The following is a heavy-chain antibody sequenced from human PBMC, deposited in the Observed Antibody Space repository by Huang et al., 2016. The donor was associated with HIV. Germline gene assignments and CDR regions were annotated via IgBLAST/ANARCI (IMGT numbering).Heavy chain of an antibody. CDR3: ARPTYDCWSGYQNAFDI. CDR2: INHSGST. D-gene: IGHD3-3*01. CDR1: GGSSSGYY. V-gene: IGHV4-34*01. J-gene: IGHJ3*02. Sequence: QVQLQQWGAGLLKLPETLSLTCAVYGGSSSGYYWSWTRQPPGKGLEWIGEINHSGSTNDNPALKCRVTISGDTAKNQFSLKLSSVTAADTAVYYCARPTYDCWSGYQNAFDIWGQGTMVTVSS.